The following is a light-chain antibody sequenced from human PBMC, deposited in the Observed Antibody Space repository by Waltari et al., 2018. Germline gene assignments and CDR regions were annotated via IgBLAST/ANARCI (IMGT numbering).Light chain of an antibody. CDR2: GAS. J-gene: IGKJ1*01. CDR1: QSVGRS. CDR3: QHYVRLPAT. Sequence: EIVLTQSPGTLSLSPGESATLACRASQSVGRSLAWYQQKPGRAPRLLIFGASSRATGIPDRFSGSGSGTDFSLTISRLEPEDFAVYYCQHYVRLPATFGQGTKVEIK. V-gene: IGKV3-20*01.